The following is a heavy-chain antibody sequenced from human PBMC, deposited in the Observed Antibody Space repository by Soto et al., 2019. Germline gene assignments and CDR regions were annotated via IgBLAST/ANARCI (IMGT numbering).Heavy chain of an antibody. V-gene: IGHV4-30-4*01. D-gene: IGHD3-10*01. CDR2: IYYSGST. Sequence: SETLSLTCTVSGGSISSGDYYWSWIRQPPGKGLEWIGYIYYSGSTYYNPSLKSRVTISVDTSKNQFSLKLSSVTAADTAVYYCARANDDNYYGSGSVNRPRSNWFDPWGQGTLVTVSS. CDR1: GGSISSGDYY. CDR3: ARANDDNYYGSGSVNRPRSNWFDP. J-gene: IGHJ5*02.